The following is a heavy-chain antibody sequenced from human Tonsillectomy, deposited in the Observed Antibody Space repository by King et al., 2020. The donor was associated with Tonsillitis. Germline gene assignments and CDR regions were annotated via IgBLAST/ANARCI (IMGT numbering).Heavy chain of an antibody. D-gene: IGHD3-22*01. J-gene: IGHJ3*02. CDR2: ISSGGRSI. CDR3: AKDKGADYYDSGRGAFHI. CDR1: GFTFSNFD. V-gene: IGHV3-21*01. Sequence: VQLVESGGGLVKPGGSLRLSCASSGFTFSNFDMNWVRQAPGKGLEWVSSISSGGRSIYYADSVKGRFTISRDKAGNSMLMRMNRLRVGDTDVYYCAKDKGADYYDSGRGAFHIWGKGTTVTVSS.